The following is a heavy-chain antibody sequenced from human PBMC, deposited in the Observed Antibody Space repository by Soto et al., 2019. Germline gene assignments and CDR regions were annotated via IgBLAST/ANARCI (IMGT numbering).Heavy chain of an antibody. CDR1: GGTFSSYA. CDR3: ARENYYDSSGYFDY. Sequence: SVKVSCKASGGTFSSYAISWVRQAPGQGLEWMGGIIPIFGTANYAQKFQGRVTITADESTSTAYMELSSLRSEDTAVYYCARENYYDSSGYFDYWGQGTLVTVSS. J-gene: IGHJ4*02. CDR2: IIPIFGTA. V-gene: IGHV1-69*13. D-gene: IGHD3-22*01.